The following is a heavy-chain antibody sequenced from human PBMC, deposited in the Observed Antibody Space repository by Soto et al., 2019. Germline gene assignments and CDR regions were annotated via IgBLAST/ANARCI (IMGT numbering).Heavy chain of an antibody. J-gene: IGHJ6*02. D-gene: IGHD1-26*01. V-gene: IGHV1-69*01. CDR2: IIPIFGTA. CDR1: GGTFSSYA. Sequence: QVQLVQSGAEVKKPGSSVKVSCKASGGTFSSYAISWVRQAPGQGLEWMGGIIPIFGTANYAQKFQGRVTITADESTSTAYMELSSPRSEDTAVYYCARVVAIVGGTYYGMDVWGQGTTVTVSS. CDR3: ARVVAIVGGTYYGMDV.